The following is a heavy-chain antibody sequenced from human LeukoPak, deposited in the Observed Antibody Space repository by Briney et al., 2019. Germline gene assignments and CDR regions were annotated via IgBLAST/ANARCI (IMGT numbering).Heavy chain of an antibody. CDR3: ARGRGLFPTRIYGMDV. V-gene: IGHV1-8*01. J-gene: IGHJ6*02. CDR1: GYTFTGYD. CDR2: MNTNSGNT. Sequence: ASVKVSCKASGYTFTGYDINWVREATGQGREWRGWMNTNSGNTGSAQKFQGRVTMTRNTSISTAYMDLSSLRYGDTAVYYCARGRGLFPTRIYGMDVWGQGTTVTVSS. D-gene: IGHD3-10*01.